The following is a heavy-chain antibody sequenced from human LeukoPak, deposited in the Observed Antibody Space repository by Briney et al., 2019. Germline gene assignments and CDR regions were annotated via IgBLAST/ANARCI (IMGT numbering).Heavy chain of an antibody. CDR3: AKAFPLSGSGSYYVLNWFDP. V-gene: IGHV3-33*06. CDR2: IWHDGDRK. Sequence: PGRSLRLSCAASGFTFRTYGMHWVRQAPGKGLEWVAIIWHDGDRKYYGDSVKGRFTISRDNSKNMLYLEMNSLRADDTAVYYCAKAFPLSGSGSYYVLNWFDPWGQGTLVTVSS. D-gene: IGHD3-10*01. J-gene: IGHJ5*02. CDR1: GFTFRTYG.